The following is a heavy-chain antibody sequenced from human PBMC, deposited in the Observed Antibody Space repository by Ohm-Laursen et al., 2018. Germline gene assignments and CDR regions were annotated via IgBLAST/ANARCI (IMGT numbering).Heavy chain of an antibody. CDR3: ARNRNDFWSDF. J-gene: IGHJ4*02. V-gene: IGHV4-38-2*01. CDR2: IYHSGNT. Sequence: SETLSLTCVVSGYSIYSGYYWGWIRQPPGKGLEWIGGIYHSGNTYYNPSLKSRVTISVDTSKNQFSLKLSSVTAADTAVYYCARNRNDFWSDFWGQGTLVTVSS. CDR1: GYSIYSGYY. D-gene: IGHD3-3*01.